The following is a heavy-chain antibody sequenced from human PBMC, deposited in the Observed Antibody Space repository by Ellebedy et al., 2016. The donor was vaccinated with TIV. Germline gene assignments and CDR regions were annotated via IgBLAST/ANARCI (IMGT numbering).Heavy chain of an antibody. V-gene: IGHV4-38-2*02. Sequence: GSLRLXXTVSGYSISSGYYWGWIRQPPGKGLEWIGSIYHSGSTYYNPSLKSRVTISVDTSKNQFSLKLSSVTAADTAVYYCARQRGYSYKYYYYGMDVWGQGTTVTVSS. CDR1: GYSISSGYY. CDR2: IYHSGST. CDR3: ARQRGYSYKYYYYGMDV. D-gene: IGHD5-18*01. J-gene: IGHJ6*02.